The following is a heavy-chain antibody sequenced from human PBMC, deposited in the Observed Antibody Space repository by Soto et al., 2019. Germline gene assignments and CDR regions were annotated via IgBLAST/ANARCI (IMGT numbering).Heavy chain of an antibody. V-gene: IGHV3-7*03. J-gene: IGHJ6*02. CDR3: ARGEGAGLFGMDV. CDR1: GFMFSDYW. D-gene: IGHD1-26*01. CDR2: IKQDGSEK. Sequence: GGSLRLSCEASGFMFSDYWMTWVRQAPGKGPEWVANIKQDGSEKHYVDSVKGRFTISRDNTKNSLYLQMSSLRAEDTAVYYCARGEGAGLFGMDVWGQGTTVTVSS.